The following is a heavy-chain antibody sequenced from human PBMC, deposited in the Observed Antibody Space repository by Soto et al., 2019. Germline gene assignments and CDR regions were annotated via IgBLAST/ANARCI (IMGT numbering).Heavy chain of an antibody. CDR2: IYYSGST. CDR1: GGSISSGGYY. J-gene: IGHJ5*02. CDR3: ARDRKARRKHQLDWFDP. Sequence: QVQLQESGPGLVKPSQTLSLTCTVSGGSISSGGYYWSWIRQHPGKGLEWIGYIYYSGSTYYNPSLKSRVTISVDTSKNQFSLKLSSVTAADTAVYYCARDRKARRKHQLDWFDPWGQGTLVTVSS. V-gene: IGHV4-31*03. D-gene: IGHD6-13*01.